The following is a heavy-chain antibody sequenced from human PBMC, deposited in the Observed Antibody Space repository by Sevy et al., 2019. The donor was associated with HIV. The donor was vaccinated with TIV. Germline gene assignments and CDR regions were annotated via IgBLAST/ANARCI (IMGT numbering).Heavy chain of an antibody. Sequence: RSLRLLCSASGFTFREYWMNWVRQASGKGLGGVANIKQDGRKKNDVDSVKGRFIMSRVNAKNSLYLEMNSLRAEDTAVYYCARLKLHYDPYYFDLWGQGTLVTVSS. CDR2: IKQDGRKK. V-gene: IGHV3-7*01. CDR1: GFTFREYW. D-gene: IGHD3-16*01. CDR3: ARLKLHYDPYYFDL. J-gene: IGHJ4*02.